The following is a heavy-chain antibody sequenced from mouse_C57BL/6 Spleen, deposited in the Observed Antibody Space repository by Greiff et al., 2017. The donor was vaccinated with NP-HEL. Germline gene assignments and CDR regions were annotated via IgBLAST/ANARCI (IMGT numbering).Heavy chain of an antibody. CDR1: GFTFSSYA. J-gene: IGHJ2*01. V-gene: IGHV5-4*03. CDR2: ISDGGSYT. Sequence: EVMLVESGGGLVKPGGSLKLSCAASGFTFSSYAMSWVRQTPEKRLEWVATISDGGSYTYYPDNVKGRFTISRDNAKNNLYLQMSHLKSEDTAMYYCARIFYYYGSSGYFDYWGQGTTLTVSS. D-gene: IGHD1-1*01. CDR3: ARIFYYYGSSGYFDY.